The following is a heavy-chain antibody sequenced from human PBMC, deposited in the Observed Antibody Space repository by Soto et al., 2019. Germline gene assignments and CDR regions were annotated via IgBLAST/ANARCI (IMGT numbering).Heavy chain of an antibody. Sequence: EVQLVESEGGLVQPGGSLRLSCVVTGFTFSSYSMNWVRQAPGKGLEWLSHISSSSTTIYYADSVKGRFTISRDNAKNSLYLQMNSLRDEDTAVYYCARGTDTSASCPDYWGQGTLVTVSS. CDR3: ARGTDTSASCPDY. CDR2: ISSSSTTI. V-gene: IGHV3-48*02. J-gene: IGHJ4*02. CDR1: GFTFSSYS. D-gene: IGHD2-2*01.